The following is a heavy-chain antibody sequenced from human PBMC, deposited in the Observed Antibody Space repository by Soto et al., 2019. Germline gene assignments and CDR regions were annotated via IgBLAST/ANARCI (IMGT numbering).Heavy chain of an antibody. CDR3: ARDRPDYGFDP. CDR1: VFTFSSYW. V-gene: IGHV3-7*01. D-gene: IGHD4-17*01. J-gene: IGHJ5*02. Sequence: VQLVESGGGVVQPGRSLRLSCAASVFTFSSYWMSWARQAPGKGLEWVANINQDGSGKNYVDSVKGRFTISRDNGKNSLYLQMNSLRVEDTAIYYCARDRPDYGFDPWGQGTLVTVSS. CDR2: INQDGSGK.